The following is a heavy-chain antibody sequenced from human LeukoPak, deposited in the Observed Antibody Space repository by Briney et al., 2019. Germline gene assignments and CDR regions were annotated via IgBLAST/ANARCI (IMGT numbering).Heavy chain of an antibody. Sequence: PGGSLRLSCAASGFTFITYVMHWVRQAPGKGLEWVSGISDSGGSTYYADSVKGRCTISRDNSKNTVSLQMNNLRAEDTAVYFCARHDSFIPYWGQGTLVTVTS. J-gene: IGHJ4*02. CDR2: ISDSGGST. D-gene: IGHD3-16*02. CDR1: GFTFITYV. CDR3: ARHDSFIPY. V-gene: IGHV3-23*01.